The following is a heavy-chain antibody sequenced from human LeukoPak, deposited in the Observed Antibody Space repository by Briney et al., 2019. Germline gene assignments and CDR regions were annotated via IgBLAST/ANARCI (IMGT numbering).Heavy chain of an antibody. CDR3: ARGRSCSGGSCLDNWFDP. V-gene: IGHV1-2*02. Sequence: ASVKVSCKASGYTFTGYYMHWVRQAPGQGLEWMGWINPNSGGTNYAQKFQGRVTMTRDTSISTAYMELSRLRSDDTAVYYCARGRSCSGGSCLDNWFDPWGQGTLVTVSS. J-gene: IGHJ5*02. CDR2: INPNSGGT. CDR1: GYTFTGYY. D-gene: IGHD2-15*01.